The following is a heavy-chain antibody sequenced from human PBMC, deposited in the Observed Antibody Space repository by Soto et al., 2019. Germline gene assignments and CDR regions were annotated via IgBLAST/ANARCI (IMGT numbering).Heavy chain of an antibody. D-gene: IGHD3-10*01. CDR1: GFTFSSYG. J-gene: IGHJ6*02. CDR2: IWYDGSNK. Sequence: QVQLVESGGGVVQPGRSLRLSCAASGFTFSSYGMHWVRQAPGKGLEWVAVIWYDGSNKYYADSVKGRFTISRDNSKNTRYLQMNSLSAEDTAVYYCARDMLVRGVITPGKYYYDGMDVWGQGTTVTVSS. CDR3: ARDMLVRGVITPGKYYYDGMDV. V-gene: IGHV3-33*01.